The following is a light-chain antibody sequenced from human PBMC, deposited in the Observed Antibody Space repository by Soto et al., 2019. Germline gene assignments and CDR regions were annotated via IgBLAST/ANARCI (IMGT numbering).Light chain of an antibody. V-gene: IGKV1-5*03. CDR1: KSVSGW. CDR2: QAS. CDR3: QHDNDYSYT. J-gene: IGKJ2*01. Sequence: DIPMTQSPSTLSASVGDRVAISCRASKSVSGWLAWYQQKPGKVPKLLIYQASTLEDGVPSRFSGSGSGTEFTLTISSLQPDDSATYYCQHDNDYSYTFGPGTNLEIK.